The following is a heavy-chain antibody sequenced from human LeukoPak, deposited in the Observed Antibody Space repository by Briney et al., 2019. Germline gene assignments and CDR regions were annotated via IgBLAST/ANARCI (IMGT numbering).Heavy chain of an antibody. CDR1: GFTFTSSA. Sequence: ASVKVSCKASGFTFTSSAMQWVRQARGQRLEWIGWIVVGSGNTNYAQKFQERVTITRDMSTSTAYMELSSLRSEDTAVYYCAAGYIGGAMVTNAFDIWGQGTMVTVSS. D-gene: IGHD5-18*01. J-gene: IGHJ3*02. CDR2: IVVGSGNT. V-gene: IGHV1-58*02. CDR3: AAGYIGGAMVTNAFDI.